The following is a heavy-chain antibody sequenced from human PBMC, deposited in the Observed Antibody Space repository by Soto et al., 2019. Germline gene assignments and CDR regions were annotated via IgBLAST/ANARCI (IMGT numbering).Heavy chain of an antibody. D-gene: IGHD6-19*01. CDR3: AKGGVGSVWIKYYFEH. CDR1: EFIFHNYA. J-gene: IGHJ4*02. Sequence: GGSLRLSCTGFEFIFHNYAMIWVRQAPGKGLEWVSGISRGGDNKYYADSVKGRFAISRDNSKNTVYLDMDSLRPEDTATYYCAKGGVGSVWIKYYFEHWGQGTQVTVSS. CDR2: ISRGGDNK. V-gene: IGHV3-23*01.